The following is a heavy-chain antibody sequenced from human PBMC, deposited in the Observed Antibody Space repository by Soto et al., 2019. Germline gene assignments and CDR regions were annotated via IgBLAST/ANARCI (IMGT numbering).Heavy chain of an antibody. Sequence: QVQLVESGGGVVQPGRSLRLSCAGSGFTFSSYGMHWVRQAPGKGLEWVAVISYDGSEKYYGDSVKGRFTISRDDSKNTLYLHMNSLRVEDTAIYYCAKTAGYHYVWGSSGLDPWRQGTLITVSS. J-gene: IGHJ5*02. D-gene: IGHD3-16*01. CDR3: AKTAGYHYVWGSSGLDP. V-gene: IGHV3-30*18. CDR2: ISYDGSEK. CDR1: GFTFSSYG.